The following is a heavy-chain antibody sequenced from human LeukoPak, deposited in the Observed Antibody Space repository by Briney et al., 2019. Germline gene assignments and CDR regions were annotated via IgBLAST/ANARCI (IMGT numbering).Heavy chain of an antibody. CDR3: ARGTLNYFDY. CDR2: IRSKANSYAT. J-gene: IGHJ4*02. Sequence: RGSLRLSCAASGFTFSGSAMHWVRQVSGKGLEWVGRIRSKANSYATAYAASVKGRFTISRDDSKNTAYLQMNSLRAEDTAVYYCARGTLNYFDYWGQGTLVTVSS. D-gene: IGHD2/OR15-2a*01. V-gene: IGHV3-73*01. CDR1: GFTFSGSA.